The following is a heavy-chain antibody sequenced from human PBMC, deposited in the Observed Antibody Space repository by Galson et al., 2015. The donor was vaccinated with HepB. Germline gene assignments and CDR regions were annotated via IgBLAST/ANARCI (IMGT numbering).Heavy chain of an antibody. CDR3: ATFAEGGYCSSTSCLGGFDY. Sequence: QSGAEVKKPGESLKISCKGSGYSFTSYWIGWVRQMPGKGLEWMGIIYPGDSDTRYSPSFQGQVTISADKSISTAYLQWSSLKASDTAMYYCATFAEGGYCSSTSCLGGFDYWGQGTLVTVSS. D-gene: IGHD2-2*01. CDR2: IYPGDSDT. J-gene: IGHJ4*02. CDR1: GYSFTSYW. V-gene: IGHV5-51*01.